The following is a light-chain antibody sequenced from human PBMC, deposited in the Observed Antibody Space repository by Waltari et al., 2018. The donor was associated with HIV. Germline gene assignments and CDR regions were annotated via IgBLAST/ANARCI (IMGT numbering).Light chain of an antibody. J-gene: IGKJ2*01. CDR2: DAS. CDR1: QSVSSY. Sequence: EIVLTQSPATLSLSPGDRATLSCRASQSVSSYLAWYQQKPGQAPRLLIYDASNRATGIPARFSGSGSWTDFTLTISSLEPEDFAVYYCQQRSNWPPYTFGQGTKLEIK. CDR3: QQRSNWPPYT. V-gene: IGKV3-11*01.